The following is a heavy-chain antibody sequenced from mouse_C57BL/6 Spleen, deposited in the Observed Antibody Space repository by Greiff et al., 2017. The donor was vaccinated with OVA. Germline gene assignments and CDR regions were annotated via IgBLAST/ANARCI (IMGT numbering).Heavy chain of an antibody. CDR2: IDPSDSYT. J-gene: IGHJ3*01. D-gene: IGHD2-3*01. CDR3: ARNGDGYYWFAY. Sequence: VQLQQPGAELVMPGASVKLSCKASGYTFTSYWMHWVKQRPGQGLEWIGEIDPSDSYTNYNQQFKGKSTLTVDKSSSTAYMQLSSLTSEDSAVYYCARNGDGYYWFAYWGQGTLVTVSA. CDR1: GYTFTSYW. V-gene: IGHV1-69*01.